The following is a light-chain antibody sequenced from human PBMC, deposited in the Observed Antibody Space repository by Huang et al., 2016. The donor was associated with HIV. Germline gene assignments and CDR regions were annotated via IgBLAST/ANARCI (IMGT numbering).Light chain of an antibody. Sequence: IVLPQSPATLSWYPGERVTLSCRTSQSVGNYIAWYPQPPGQSPKLLIYDTSTRATGTPVRCSGSGSGTDFTLTISSLESEDFAVYYCQQRSSGVTFGGGTKV. CDR2: DTS. V-gene: IGKV3-11*01. CDR3: QQRSSGVT. CDR1: QSVGNY. J-gene: IGKJ4*01.